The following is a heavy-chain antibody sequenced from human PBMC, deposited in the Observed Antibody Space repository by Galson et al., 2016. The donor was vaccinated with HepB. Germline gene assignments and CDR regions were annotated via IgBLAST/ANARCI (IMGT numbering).Heavy chain of an antibody. Sequence: QSGAEVTKPGESLRISCKGSGYGFTSYWITWVRQTPGKGLEWMGVIYPGDSDIRYSPSFQGQVTISADKSISTAYLQWSSLKASDSAMYYCARQYTMTSPEDYWGQGTLVTVSS. CDR1: GYGFTSYW. J-gene: IGHJ4*02. D-gene: IGHD4-17*01. V-gene: IGHV5-51*01. CDR2: IYPGDSDI. CDR3: ARQYTMTSPEDY.